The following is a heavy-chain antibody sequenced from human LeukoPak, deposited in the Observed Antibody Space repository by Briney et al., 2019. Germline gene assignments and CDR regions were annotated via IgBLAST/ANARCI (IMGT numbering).Heavy chain of an antibody. CDR2: IYWDDDK. D-gene: IGHD5-18*01. J-gene: IGHJ6*03. CDR3: ARTTDTATDEQEYYMDV. V-gene: IGHV2-5*02. Sequence: SGPTLVNPTQTLTLTCTFSGFSLSTSGVGVGWSRQPPGKALEWLALIYWDDDKRYSPSLKSRLTITKDTSKHQVVLTMTNMDPVDTATYYCARTTDTATDEQEYYMDVASKATTVTVPS. CDR1: GFSLSTSGVG.